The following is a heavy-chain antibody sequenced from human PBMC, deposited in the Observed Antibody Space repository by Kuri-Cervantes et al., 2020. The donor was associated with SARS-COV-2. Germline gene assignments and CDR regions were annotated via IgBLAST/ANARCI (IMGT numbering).Heavy chain of an antibody. Sequence: GESLKISCAASGFTFSSYAVSWVRQAPGKGLEWVSAISGSGSSTYYADSVKGRFTISRDNSKNTLYLQMNSLRAEDTAVYYCAKDPIVVVTASDTFDYWGQGTLVTVSS. V-gene: IGHV3-23*01. J-gene: IGHJ4*02. CDR2: ISGSGSST. D-gene: IGHD2-21*02. CDR1: GFTFSSYA. CDR3: AKDPIVVVTASDTFDY.